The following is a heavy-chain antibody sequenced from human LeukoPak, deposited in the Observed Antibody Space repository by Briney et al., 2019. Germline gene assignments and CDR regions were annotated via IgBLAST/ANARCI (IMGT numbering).Heavy chain of an antibody. D-gene: IGHD7-27*01. CDR3: AKVDLGDGANARNFDC. J-gene: IGHJ4*02. CDR1: GYSFPSYW. CDR2: IYPGDSDT. V-gene: IGHV5-51*01. Sequence: GESLKISCEGSGYSFPSYWIGWVRQVPGKGLEWMGIIYPGDSDTRYSPSFRGQVTISADKSIRTVYLQWRSLRASDTAMYFCAKVDLGDGANARNFDCWGQGGLVSV.